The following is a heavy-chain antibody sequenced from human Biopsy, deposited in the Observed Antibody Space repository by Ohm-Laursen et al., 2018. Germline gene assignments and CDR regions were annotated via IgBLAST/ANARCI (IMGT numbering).Heavy chain of an antibody. J-gene: IGHJ4*02. V-gene: IGHV3-9*01. Sequence: SLRLSCAAFGFRFDDYAMHWARQAPGKGLEWVSGISWSSGTIGYADSVKGRFTVSRDNAKNSLFLQMNSLRVEDTALYYCVKSAYSSGFWEASDYWGQGALVTVSS. CDR2: ISWSSGTI. CDR3: VKSAYSSGFWEASDY. D-gene: IGHD6-19*01. CDR1: GFRFDDYA.